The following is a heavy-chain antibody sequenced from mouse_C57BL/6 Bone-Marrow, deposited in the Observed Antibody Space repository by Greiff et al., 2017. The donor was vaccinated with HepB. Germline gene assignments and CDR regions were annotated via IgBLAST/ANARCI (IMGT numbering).Heavy chain of an antibody. J-gene: IGHJ3*01. Sequence: VQLQQSGAELARPGASVKLSCKASGYTFTSYGISWVKQRTGQGLEWIGEIYPRSGNTYYNEKFKGKATLTADTSSSPAYMELRSLTSEDSAVYFCATYYCGSSTWFAYWGKGTLVTVSA. V-gene: IGHV1-81*01. CDR1: GYTFTSYG. CDR3: ATYYCGSSTWFAY. CDR2: IYPRSGNT. D-gene: IGHD1-1*01.